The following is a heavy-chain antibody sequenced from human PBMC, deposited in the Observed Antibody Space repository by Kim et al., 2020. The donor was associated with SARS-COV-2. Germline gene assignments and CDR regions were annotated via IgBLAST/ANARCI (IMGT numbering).Heavy chain of an antibody. D-gene: IGHD3-3*01. CDR3: ARDDDFWSGAIDY. J-gene: IGHJ4*02. V-gene: IGHV1-18*01. Sequence: SAQNPQGRVTMTTDTSTNTAYMELRSLRSDDTALYYCARDDDFWSGAIDYWGQGTLVTVSS.